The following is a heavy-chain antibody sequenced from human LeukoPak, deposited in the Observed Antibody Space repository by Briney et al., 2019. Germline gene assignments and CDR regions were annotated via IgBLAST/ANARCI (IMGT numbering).Heavy chain of an antibody. CDR2: INHSGST. CDR1: GGSFSGYY. D-gene: IGHD3-10*01. V-gene: IGHV4-34*01. CDR3: ARGKVTMVRGVIIEFDY. Sequence: SETLSLTCAVYGGSFSGYYWSWIRQPPGKGLEWIGEINHSGSTNYNPSLKSRVTISVDTSKNQFSLKLSSVTAADTAVYYCARGKVTMVRGVIIEFDYWGQGTLVTVSS. J-gene: IGHJ4*02.